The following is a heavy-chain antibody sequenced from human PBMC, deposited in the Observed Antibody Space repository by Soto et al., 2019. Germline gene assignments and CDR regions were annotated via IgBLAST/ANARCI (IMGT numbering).Heavy chain of an antibody. CDR1: GFTFSSYG. CDR2: ISYDGSNK. CDR3: AKDEAAAGIGDL. J-gene: IGHJ2*01. Sequence: VGSLRLSCAASGFTFSSYGMHWVRQAPGKGLEWVAVISYDGSNKYYADSVKGRFTISRDNSKNTLYLQMNSLRAEDTAVYYCAKDEAAAGIGDLCGRGTLVTVSS. D-gene: IGHD6-13*01. V-gene: IGHV3-30*18.